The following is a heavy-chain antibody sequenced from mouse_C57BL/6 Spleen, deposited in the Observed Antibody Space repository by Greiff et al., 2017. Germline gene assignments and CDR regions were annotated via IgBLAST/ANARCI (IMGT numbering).Heavy chain of an antibody. CDR3: ARYGTDYFDY. V-gene: IGHV1-63*01. CDR1: GYTFTNYW. J-gene: IGHJ2*01. Sequence: VHLVESGAELVRPGTSVKMSCKASGYTFTNYWIGWAKQRPGHGLEWIGDIYPGGGYTNYNEKFKGKATLTADKSSSTAYMQFSSLTSEDSAIYYCARYGTDYFDYWGQGTTLTVSS. CDR2: IYPGGGYT. D-gene: IGHD4-1*01.